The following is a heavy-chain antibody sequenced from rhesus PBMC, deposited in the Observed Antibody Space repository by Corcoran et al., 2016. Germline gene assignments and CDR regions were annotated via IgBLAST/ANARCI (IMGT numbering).Heavy chain of an antibody. CDR2: IYGSSTST. CDR1: GGSISDSYR. CDR3: ARHPNEGIAAVVYYCDY. Sequence: QVQLQESGPGVVKPSETLSLTCAVSGGSISDSYRWSWIRQPPGKGLEWIGYIYGSSTSTTYIPSLNGRGTSSKYTSNNQFSLKLSSVTAADTAVYYCARHPNEGIAAVVYYCDYWGQGGLVTVSS. V-gene: IGHV4S10*01. D-gene: IGHD6-31*01. J-gene: IGHJ4*01.